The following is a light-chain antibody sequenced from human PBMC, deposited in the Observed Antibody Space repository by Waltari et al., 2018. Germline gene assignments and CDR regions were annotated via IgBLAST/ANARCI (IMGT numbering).Light chain of an antibody. CDR3: CSYIGDSAWV. V-gene: IGLV2-23*02. J-gene: IGLJ3*02. CDR1: SSDIGYYNL. Sequence: QSALTQPASVSGSPGQSITISCTVTSSDIGYYNLVSWYQQDPGKAPKVIIYEVNKRPSGVSNRFSGSKSGNTASLTISGLQAEDEADYYCCSYIGDSAWVFGGGTKVTVL. CDR2: EVN.